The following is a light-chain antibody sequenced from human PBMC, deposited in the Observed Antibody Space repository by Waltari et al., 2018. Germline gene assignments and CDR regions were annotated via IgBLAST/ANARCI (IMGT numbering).Light chain of an antibody. J-gene: IGLJ3*02. Sequence: QSALTQPASVSGSPGQSITFSCTGTNSDIGGHNFVSWYQQHPGKAPRLIIFDVYNRPSGVSSRFSGSKAANTASLTISGLQAEDEADYYCSSYTNNNSLVFGGGTKLTVL. V-gene: IGLV2-14*03. CDR3: SSYTNNNSLV. CDR1: NSDIGGHNF. CDR2: DVY.